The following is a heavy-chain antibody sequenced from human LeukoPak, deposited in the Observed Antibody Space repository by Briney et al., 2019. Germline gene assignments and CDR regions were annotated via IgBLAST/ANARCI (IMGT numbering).Heavy chain of an antibody. D-gene: IGHD1-26*01. V-gene: IGHV3-23*01. CDR3: AKNIVGATTRYFDY. CDR2: ISGSGGST. CDR1: GFTFSSYA. J-gene: IGHJ4*02. Sequence: GGSLRLSCAASGFTFSSYAMSWVRQAPGKGLEWVSAISGSGGSTYYADSVKGRYTISRDNSKNTLYLQMNSLRAEDTAVYYCAKNIVGATTRYFDYWGQGTLVTVSS.